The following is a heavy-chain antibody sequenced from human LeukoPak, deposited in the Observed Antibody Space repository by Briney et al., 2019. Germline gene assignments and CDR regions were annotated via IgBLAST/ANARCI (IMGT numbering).Heavy chain of an antibody. V-gene: IGHV4-39*01. J-gene: IGHJ4*02. CDR2: IYYSGST. D-gene: IGHD3-16*01. Sequence: SETLSLTCTASGGSISSSSYYWGWIRQPPGKGLEWIGSIYYSGSTYYNPSLKSRVTISVDTSKNQFSLKLSSVTAADTAVHYCARSPVGGLDYWGQGTLVTVSS. CDR3: ARSPVGGLDY. CDR1: GGSISSSSYY.